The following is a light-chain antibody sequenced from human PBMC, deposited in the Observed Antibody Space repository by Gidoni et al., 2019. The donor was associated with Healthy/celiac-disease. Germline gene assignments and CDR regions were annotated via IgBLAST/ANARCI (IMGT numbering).Light chain of an antibody. CDR1: QDISNY. V-gene: IGKV1-33*01. J-gene: IGKJ4*01. Sequence: DIQMTQSPSSLSASVGDRVTITCQASQDISNYLNWYQQKPGKAPKLLIYDASNLETGVPSRFSGSGSGKDFTLTISRLQPEDIATYYCQQYDNLLTFXGXTKVEIK. CDR3: QQYDNLLT. CDR2: DAS.